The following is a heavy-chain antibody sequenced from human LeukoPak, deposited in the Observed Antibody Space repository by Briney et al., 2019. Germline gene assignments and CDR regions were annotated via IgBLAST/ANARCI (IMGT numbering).Heavy chain of an antibody. D-gene: IGHD3-10*01. V-gene: IGHV4-31*03. Sequence: PSQTLSHTCTVSGGSISSGGYYWSWIRQHPGKGLEWIGYIYYSGSTYYNPSLKSRVTISVDTSKNQFSLKLSSVTAAYTAVYYCARDLRLGELSYFDYWGQGTLVTVSS. CDR1: GGSISSGGYY. CDR3: ARDLRLGELSYFDY. CDR2: IYYSGST. J-gene: IGHJ4*02.